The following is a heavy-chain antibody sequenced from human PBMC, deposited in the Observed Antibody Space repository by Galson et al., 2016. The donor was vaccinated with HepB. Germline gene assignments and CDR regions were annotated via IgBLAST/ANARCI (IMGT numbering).Heavy chain of an antibody. CDR2: VFYDDSRK. J-gene: IGHJ2*01. D-gene: IGHD3-22*01. CDR3: ARDSDTSGLHWYFDL. V-gene: IGHV3-33*01. Sequence: SLRLSCAASGFLFSDYGMHWVRQAPGKGLEWVAVVFYDDSRKYYADSVRGRFSVSRDQAKNTLYMQMNSLRAEDTAVYYCARDSDTSGLHWYFDLWGRGTLVTVSS. CDR1: GFLFSDYG.